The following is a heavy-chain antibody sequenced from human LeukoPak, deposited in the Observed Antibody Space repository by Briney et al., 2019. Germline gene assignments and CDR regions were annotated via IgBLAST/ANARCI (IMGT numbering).Heavy chain of an antibody. V-gene: IGHV3-74*01. Sequence: PGGSLRLSCAASGFNFGSYWMHWVRQTPGKGLVWVSRINSGGSGTSYADSVEGRFTISRDNAKNTLYLQMNSLRAEETAVYYCARDRVDSSGWAYYYYGMDVWGQGTTVTVSS. CDR3: ARDRVDSSGWAYYYYGMDV. J-gene: IGHJ6*02. CDR1: GFNFGSYW. CDR2: INSGGSGT. D-gene: IGHD3-22*01.